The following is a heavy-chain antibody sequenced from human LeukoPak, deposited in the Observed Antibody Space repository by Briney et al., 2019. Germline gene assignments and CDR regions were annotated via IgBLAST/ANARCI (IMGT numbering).Heavy chain of an antibody. J-gene: IGHJ6*02. CDR3: ARDSVVVVPAARPYYGMDV. CDR2: IYTSGST. D-gene: IGHD2-2*01. Sequence: SETLSLTCTVSGGSISSYYWSWIRQPAGKGLEWIGRIYTSGSTNYNPSLKSRVTMSVDTSKNQFSLKLSSVTAADTAVYYCARDSVVVVPAARPYYGMDVWGQGTTVTVSS. CDR1: GGSISSYY. V-gene: IGHV4-4*07.